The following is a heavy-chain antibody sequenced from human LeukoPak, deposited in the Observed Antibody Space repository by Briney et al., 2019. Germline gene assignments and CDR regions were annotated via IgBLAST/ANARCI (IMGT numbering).Heavy chain of an antibody. CDR3: ARLVVVPAAMQYYYYGMDV. J-gene: IGHJ6*02. CDR2: ITYSGSTI. V-gene: IGHV3-11*04. D-gene: IGHD2-2*01. Sequence: PGGSLRLSCAASGFSFSDYYMTWIRQAPGKGLEWVSYITYSGSTIYYADSVKGRFTISRDNAKNSLYLQMNSLRAEDTAVYYCARLVVVPAAMQYYYYGMDVWGQGTTVTVSS. CDR1: GFSFSDYY.